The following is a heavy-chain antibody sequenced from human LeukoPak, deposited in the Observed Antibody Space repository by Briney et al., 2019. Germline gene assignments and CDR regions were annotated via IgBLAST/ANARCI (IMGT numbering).Heavy chain of an antibody. CDR1: GFTLSNAW. CDR2: IKQDGSEK. D-gene: IGHD1-14*01. Sequence: GGSLRLSCAASGFTLSNAWMSWVRQAPGKGLEWVANIKQDGSEKYYVDSVKGRFTISRDNAKNSLYLQMNSLRAEDAGVHYCAKEGAYPIITYDSWGQGTLVTVSS. CDR3: AKEGAYPIITYDS. J-gene: IGHJ5*01. V-gene: IGHV3-7*01.